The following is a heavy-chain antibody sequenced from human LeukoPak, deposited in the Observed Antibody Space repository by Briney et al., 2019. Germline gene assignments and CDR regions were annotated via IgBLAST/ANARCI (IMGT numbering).Heavy chain of an antibody. J-gene: IGHJ4*02. CDR1: GYAFIDFA. CDR3: ARGERAWPLDY. CDR2: ISAYTGNT. D-gene: IGHD1-26*01. Sequence: GASVKVSCTASGYAFIDFAISWVRQAPGQGLEWMGWISAYTGNTNYAQTLQGRVTMTTDTSTATAYMELGSLRSDDTAIYYCARGERAWPLDYWGQGTLVTVSS. V-gene: IGHV1-18*01.